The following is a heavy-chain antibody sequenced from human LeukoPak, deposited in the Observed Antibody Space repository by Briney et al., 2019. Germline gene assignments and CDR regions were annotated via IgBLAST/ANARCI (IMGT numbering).Heavy chain of an antibody. J-gene: IGHJ6*03. D-gene: IGHD3-10*01. CDR3: SRETFSASRVYGHYYYYMDF. CDR2: IGSKPYGGTT. V-gene: IGHV3-49*03. Sequence: PGGSLRLSCTTSGFTFGDYAMSWFRQAPGKGLECVGFIGSKPYGGTTEYAASVKGRFTISRDDSKSIAYLQMNSLKSEDTAVYYCSRETFSASRVYGHYYYYMDFWGKGTTVTVSS. CDR1: GFTFGDYA.